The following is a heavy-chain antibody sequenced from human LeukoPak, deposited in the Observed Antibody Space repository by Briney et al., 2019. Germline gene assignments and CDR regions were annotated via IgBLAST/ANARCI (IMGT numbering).Heavy chain of an antibody. V-gene: IGHV3-23*01. CDR2: ISGSGGST. CDR3: AKGNHQLRYFDWSPGAVDY. Sequence: PGGSLRLSCAASGFTFSSYAMSWVRQAPGKGLEWVSAISGSGGSTYYADSVKGRFTISRDNSKNTLYLQMNSLRAEDTAVYYCAKGNHQLRYFDWSPGAVDYWGQGTLVTVSS. J-gene: IGHJ4*02. CDR1: GFTFSSYA. D-gene: IGHD3-9*01.